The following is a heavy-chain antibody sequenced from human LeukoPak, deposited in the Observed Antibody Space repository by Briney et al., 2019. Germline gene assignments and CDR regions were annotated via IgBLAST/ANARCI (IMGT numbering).Heavy chain of an antibody. D-gene: IGHD2-2*01. CDR1: GFTFSSYA. J-gene: IGHJ6*02. Sequence: PGGSLRLSCAASGFTFSSYAMHWVRQAPGKGLEYVSAISTNGGRTYYANSVKGRFTISRDNSKNTLYLQMGSLRAEDMAVYYCARFLVVPAAIYYYYYGMDVWGQGTTVTVSS. CDR2: ISTNGGRT. CDR3: ARFLVVPAAIYYYYYGMDV. V-gene: IGHV3-64*01.